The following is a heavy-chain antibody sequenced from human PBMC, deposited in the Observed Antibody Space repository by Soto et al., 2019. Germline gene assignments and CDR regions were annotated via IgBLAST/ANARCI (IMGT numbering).Heavy chain of an antibody. V-gene: IGHV3-73*01. CDR3: TRLMDVLTGYDY. D-gene: IGHD3-9*01. CDR2: IRTKAKSYAT. CDR1: GFNVSGSP. J-gene: IGHJ4*02. Sequence: GGSLRLSCAASGFNVSGSPMPWVRQASGKGLEWVGRIRTKAKSYATAYAASVKGRFTISRDDSQNTAYLQMNSLKTEDTAVYYCTRLMDVLTGYDYWGQGTLVTVSS.